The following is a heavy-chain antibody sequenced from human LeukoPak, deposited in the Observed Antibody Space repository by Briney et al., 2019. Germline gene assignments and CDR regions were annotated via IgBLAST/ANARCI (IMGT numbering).Heavy chain of an antibody. J-gene: IGHJ3*02. V-gene: IGHV4-61*01. CDR1: GGSVSSGSYY. D-gene: IGHD2-15*01. Sequence: SETLSLTCTVSGGSVSSGSYYWSWIRQPPGKGLEWNGYIYYSGSTNYNPSLKSRVTISVDTSKNQFSLKLSSVTAADTAVYYCAREVVAPAGGAFDIWGQGTMVTVSS. CDR3: AREVVAPAGGAFDI. CDR2: IYYSGST.